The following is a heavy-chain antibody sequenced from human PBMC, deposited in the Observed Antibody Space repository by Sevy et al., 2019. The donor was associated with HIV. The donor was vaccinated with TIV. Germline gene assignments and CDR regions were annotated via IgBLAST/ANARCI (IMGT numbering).Heavy chain of an antibody. CDR2: ISSSSDSSRTL. J-gene: IGHJ4*01. CDR3: ARPDLSGWYFDF. Sequence: GGSLRLSCVASGFTFSSYSMNWVRQAPGKGLEWVSYISSSSDSSRTLSYADSVKGRFSISSDNAKNSVHLQMTSLRVEDTAVYYCARPDLSGWYFDFWGHGTLVTVSS. V-gene: IGHV3-48*01. CDR1: GFTFSSYS. D-gene: IGHD6-19*01.